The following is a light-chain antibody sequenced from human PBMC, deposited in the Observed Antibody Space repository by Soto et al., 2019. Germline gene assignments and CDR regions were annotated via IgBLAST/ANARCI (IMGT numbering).Light chain of an antibody. CDR1: QSVSNY. V-gene: IGKV3-11*01. CDR3: QHRTNWPPT. J-gene: IGKJ5*01. CDR2: DAY. Sequence: EIVLTQSPATLSLSPGEGATLSCRASQSVSNYLAWYQQKPGQAPRLLIYDAYNRATGIQARFSGSGFGTDFTLTIRSLEPEDFALYYCQHRTNWPPTFGQGTRLEIK.